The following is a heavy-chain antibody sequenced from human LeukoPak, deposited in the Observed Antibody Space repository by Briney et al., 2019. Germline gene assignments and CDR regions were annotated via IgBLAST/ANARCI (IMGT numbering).Heavy chain of an antibody. Sequence: SETLSLTCTVSGGSISSYYWSWIRQPPGKGLEWIGYIYYSGSTNYNPSLESRVTISVDTSKNQFSLKLSSVTAADTAVYYCARDRVAAAGTYDAFDIWGQGTMVTVSS. V-gene: IGHV4-59*01. CDR2: IYYSGST. CDR3: ARDRVAAAGTYDAFDI. CDR1: GGSISSYY. J-gene: IGHJ3*02. D-gene: IGHD6-13*01.